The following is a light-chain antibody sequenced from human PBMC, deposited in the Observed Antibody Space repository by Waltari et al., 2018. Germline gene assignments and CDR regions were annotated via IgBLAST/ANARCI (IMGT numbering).Light chain of an antibody. CDR3: MQVLQTPFT. J-gene: IGKJ2*01. CDR2: LGF. CDR1: PRPLLLRNSGNTY. Sequence: IVMTQSPLSLPLTTGETGSISRRSNPRPLLLRNSGNTYLDWYLQRPGQSPQLLISLGFNRASGVPDRFSGSGSGTDFTLKISKVEAEDVGIYYCMQVLQTPFTFGQGTKLEIQ. V-gene: IGKV2-28*01.